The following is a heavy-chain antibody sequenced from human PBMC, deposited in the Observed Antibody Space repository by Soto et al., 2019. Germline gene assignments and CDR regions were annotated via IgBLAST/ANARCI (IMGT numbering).Heavy chain of an antibody. D-gene: IGHD2-15*01. CDR3: AKKVQCGVGSCSWSAGFVY. J-gene: IGHJ4*02. Sequence: VQLVESGGGVVQPGRSLRLSCAASGFIFSSYGMHWVRQAPGKGLEWVAVISYEGSHTYYADSVKGRFTITRDNAKNTLSLQMNIPRHQDTAVYDCAKKVQCGVGSCSWSAGFVYWGQGTLLTVSS. CDR2: ISYEGSHT. CDR1: GFIFSSYG. V-gene: IGHV3-30*18.